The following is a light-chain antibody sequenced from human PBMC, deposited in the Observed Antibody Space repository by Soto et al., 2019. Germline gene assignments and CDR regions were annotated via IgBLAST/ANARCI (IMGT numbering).Light chain of an antibody. Sequence: QSALTQPASVSGSPGQSITISCTGTSSDVGNYNLVSWYQQHPGKAPKLMIYEGSKRPSGVSIRFSGSKSGNTASLTISGLQSEDEADYYCCTYAGSNTFLVFGGGTKLTVL. V-gene: IGLV2-23*01. CDR1: SSDVGNYNL. J-gene: IGLJ2*01. CDR3: CTYAGSNTFLV. CDR2: EGS.